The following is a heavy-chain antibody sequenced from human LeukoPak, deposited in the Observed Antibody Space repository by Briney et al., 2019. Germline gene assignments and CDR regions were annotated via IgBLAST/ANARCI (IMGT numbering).Heavy chain of an antibody. Sequence: SETLSLTCTVSGGSVSSGSYYWAWIRQPPGKGLEWIASIYYSGSTYYNPSLKSRVTISVDTSRNQFSLKLSSVTAADTAVYYCASLAVAGLSEGYWGQGTLVIVSS. CDR3: ASLAVAGLSEGY. V-gene: IGHV4-39*01. D-gene: IGHD6-19*01. CDR1: GGSVSSGSYY. CDR2: IYYSGST. J-gene: IGHJ4*02.